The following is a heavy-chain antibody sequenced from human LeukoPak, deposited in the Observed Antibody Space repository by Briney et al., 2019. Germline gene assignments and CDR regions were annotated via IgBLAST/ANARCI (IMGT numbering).Heavy chain of an antibody. D-gene: IGHD3-10*01. Sequence: PGRSLRLSCAASGFTFSSYAMHWVRQAPGKGLEWVAVISYDGSNKYYADSVKGRFTISRDNSKNTLYLQMNSLRAEDTAVYYCARGAYGFDYYYYMDVWGKGTTVTVSS. CDR3: ARGAYGFDYYYYMDV. J-gene: IGHJ6*03. CDR2: ISYDGSNK. V-gene: IGHV3-30*04. CDR1: GFTFSSYA.